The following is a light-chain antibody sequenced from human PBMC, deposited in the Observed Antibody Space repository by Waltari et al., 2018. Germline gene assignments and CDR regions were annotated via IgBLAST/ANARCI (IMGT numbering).Light chain of an antibody. CDR2: HAS. CDR3: QKYVNLPAT. J-gene: IGKJ1*01. V-gene: IGKV3-20*01. CDR1: QSVAKY. Sequence: EIVLTQSPGSLSLSPGERATLSCKASQSVAKYLAWYQHKPGQAPRLLIYHASIRATGIPDRFSGSGYGTDFSLTISRLEPEDFAVYFCQKYVNLPATFGQGTTVEV.